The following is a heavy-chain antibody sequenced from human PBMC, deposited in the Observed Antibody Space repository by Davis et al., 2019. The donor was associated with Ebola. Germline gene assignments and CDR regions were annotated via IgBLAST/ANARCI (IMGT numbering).Heavy chain of an antibody. Sequence: AASVKVSCKASGGTFSSYAISWVRQAPGQGLEWMGRIIPILGIANYAQKFQGRVTITADKSTSTAYMELSSLRSEDTAVYYCARRGRGGDYVGAYYPSYYFDYWGQGTLVTVSS. V-gene: IGHV1-69*04. CDR2: IIPILGIA. J-gene: IGHJ4*02. D-gene: IGHD4-17*01. CDR1: GGTFSSYA. CDR3: ARRGRGGDYVGAYYPSYYFDY.